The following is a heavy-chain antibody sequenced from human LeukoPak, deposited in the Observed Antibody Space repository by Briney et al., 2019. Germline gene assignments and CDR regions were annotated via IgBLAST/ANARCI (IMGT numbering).Heavy chain of an antibody. V-gene: IGHV3-7*01. CDR1: GFTFSAYW. Sequence: GGSLRLSRAASGFTFSAYWMTWVRQAPGKALEWVANIKQDGSEQFYLESVKGRFTISRDNAENSLHLQMTSLRVEDTAIYYCASGTGWLIDYWGQGTLVTVSS. D-gene: IGHD1-7*01. CDR3: ASGTGWLIDY. CDR2: IKQDGSEQ. J-gene: IGHJ4*02.